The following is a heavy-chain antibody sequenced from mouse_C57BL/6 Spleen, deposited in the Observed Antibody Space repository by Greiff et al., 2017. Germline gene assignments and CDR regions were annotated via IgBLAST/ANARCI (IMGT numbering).Heavy chain of an antibody. CDR2: IHPTSGST. CDR1: GYTFTSYW. J-gene: IGHJ4*01. D-gene: IGHD1-1*01. V-gene: IGHV1-64*01. Sequence: QVQLQQPGAELVKPGASVKLSCKASGYTFTSYWMHWVKQRPGQGLEWIGMIHPTSGSTNYNEKFKSKATLTVDKSSSTAYMQLSSLTSEDSAVYYCAFYGSSYPYAMDYWGQGTSVTVSS. CDR3: AFYGSSYPYAMDY.